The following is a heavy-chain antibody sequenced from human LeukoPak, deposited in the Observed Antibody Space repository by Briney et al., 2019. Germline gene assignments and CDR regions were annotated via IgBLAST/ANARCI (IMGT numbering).Heavy chain of an antibody. D-gene: IGHD7-27*01. CDR1: GGSLSRYY. CDR3: ARGSYGDPIDN. V-gene: IGHV4-59*01. J-gene: IGHJ4*02. CDR2: VYSSVST. Sequence: SETLSLTCTVSGGSLSRYYWFWIRQSPGKGPEWIGYVYSSVSTNYNPSLKSRVTISIDTSESQFSLKLTSMTAADTAVYYCARGSYGDPIDNWGQGILVTVSS.